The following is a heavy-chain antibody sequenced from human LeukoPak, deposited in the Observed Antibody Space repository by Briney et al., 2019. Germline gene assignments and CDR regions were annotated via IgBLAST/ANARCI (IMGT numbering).Heavy chain of an antibody. CDR3: AKGHCTNGICWLD. CDR1: GFTVSSTY. CDR2: IYSAGST. D-gene: IGHD2-8*01. J-gene: IGHJ4*02. V-gene: IGHV3-53*01. Sequence: GSLRLSCAASGFTVSSTYMSWVRQAPGQGLEWVSIIYSAGSTYYADSVKGRFTISRDNSKNTLYLQMNSLRAEDTAVYYCAKGHCTNGICWLDWGQGTLVTVSS.